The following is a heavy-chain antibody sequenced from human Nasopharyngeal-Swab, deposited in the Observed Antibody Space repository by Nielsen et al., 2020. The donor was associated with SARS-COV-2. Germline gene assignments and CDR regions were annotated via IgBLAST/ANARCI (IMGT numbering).Heavy chain of an antibody. V-gene: IGHV3-48*03. J-gene: IGHJ4*02. D-gene: IGHD3-10*01. CDR2: ISSSGSTK. CDR3: ARDGLHGSGSYPFFGY. Sequence: GGSLRLSCAASGFTLSSYEMNWVRQAPGKGLEWVSYISSSGSTKYYADSVKGRFTISRDNAKNSLYLQMNSLRAEDTAVYYCARDGLHGSGSYPFFGYWGQGTLATVSS. CDR1: GFTLSSYE.